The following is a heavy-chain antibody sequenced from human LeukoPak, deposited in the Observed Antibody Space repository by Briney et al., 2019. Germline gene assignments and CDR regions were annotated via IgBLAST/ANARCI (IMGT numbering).Heavy chain of an antibody. D-gene: IGHD3-3*01. V-gene: IGHV4-30-2*01. CDR3: ARGQGLRFLEWFSGRFDP. Sequence: SETLSLTCAVSGGSISSGGYSWSWIRQPPGKGLEWVGYIYHSGSTYYNPSLKSRVTISVDTSKNQFSLKLSSVTAADTAVYYCARGQGLRFLEWFSGRFDPWGQGTLVTVSS. CDR1: GGSISSGGYS. CDR2: IYHSGST. J-gene: IGHJ5*02.